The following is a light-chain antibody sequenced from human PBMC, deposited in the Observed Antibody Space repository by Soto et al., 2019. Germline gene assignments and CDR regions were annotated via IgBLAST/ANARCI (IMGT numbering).Light chain of an antibody. V-gene: IGKV2D-29*01. CDR3: MQSTQIPYT. CDR1: QSLLHSNGKTY. CDR2: EGS. Sequence: EIVMTQTPLSLSVTPGQPASMSCKSSQSLLHSNGKTYLYWYLQRPGQPPQLLIYEGSNRLSGVXDXXSCSGSGTDFTLKISRVEAEDVGVYFCMQSTQIPYTFGQGTKLEMK. J-gene: IGKJ2*01.